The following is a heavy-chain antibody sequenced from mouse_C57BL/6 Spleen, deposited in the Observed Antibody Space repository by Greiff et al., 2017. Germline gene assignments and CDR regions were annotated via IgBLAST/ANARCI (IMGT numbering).Heavy chain of an antibody. J-gene: IGHJ4*01. D-gene: IGHD2-3*01. Sequence: GGSMKLSCAASGFTFSDAWMDWVRQSPEKGLEWVAEIRNKANNHATYYAESVKGRFTISRDDSKSSVYLQMNSLRAEDTGIYYCTRIYDGYYGYAMDYWGQGTSVTVSS. V-gene: IGHV6-6*01. CDR1: GFTFSDAW. CDR3: TRIYDGYYGYAMDY. CDR2: IRNKANNHAT.